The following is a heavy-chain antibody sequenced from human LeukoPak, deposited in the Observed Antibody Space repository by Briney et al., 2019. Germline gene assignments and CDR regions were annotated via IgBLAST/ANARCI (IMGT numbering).Heavy chain of an antibody. Sequence: ASVTVSCKASGYTFTGYYMHWVRQATGQGLEWMGWMNPNSGNTGYAQKFQGRVTMTRNTSISTAYMELSSLRSEDTAVYYCARSGGNYWFDPWGQGTLVTVSS. CDR1: GYTFTGYY. V-gene: IGHV1-8*02. CDR3: ARSGGNYWFDP. J-gene: IGHJ5*02. CDR2: MNPNSGNT. D-gene: IGHD1-7*01.